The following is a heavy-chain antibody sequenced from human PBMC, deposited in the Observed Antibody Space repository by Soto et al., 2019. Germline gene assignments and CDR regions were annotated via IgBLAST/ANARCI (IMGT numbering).Heavy chain of an antibody. CDR3: ARALGTDYYYYGMDV. CDR1: GFTFSSYA. J-gene: IGHJ6*02. Sequence: PGGSLRLSCAASGFTFSSYAMHWVRQAPGKGLEWVAVISYDGSNKYYADSVKGRFTISRDNSKNTLYLQMNSLRAEDTAVYYCARALGTDYYYYGMDVWGQGTTVTVSS. V-gene: IGHV3-30-3*01. CDR2: ISYDGSNK. D-gene: IGHD7-27*01.